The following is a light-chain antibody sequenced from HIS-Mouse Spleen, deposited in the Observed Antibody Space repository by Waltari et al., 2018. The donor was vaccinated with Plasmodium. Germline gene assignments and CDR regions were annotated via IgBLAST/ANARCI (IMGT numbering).Light chain of an antibody. Sequence: AIRMTQSPSSFSASTGDRVTFTCRASQGISSYLAWYQQKPGKAPKLLIYAASTLQSGVPSRFSGSGSGTDLTLTISCLQSEDFATYYCQQYYSYPFTFGPGTKVDIK. CDR1: QGISSY. J-gene: IGKJ3*01. V-gene: IGKV1-8*01. CDR2: AAS. CDR3: QQYYSYPFT.